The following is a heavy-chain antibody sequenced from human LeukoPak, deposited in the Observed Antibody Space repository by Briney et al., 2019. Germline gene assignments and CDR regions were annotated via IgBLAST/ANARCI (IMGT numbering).Heavy chain of an antibody. CDR2: ISAYNGNT. J-gene: IGHJ4*02. CDR3: ARAPPTPLWFGELFDY. D-gene: IGHD3-10*01. V-gene: IGHV1-18*01. CDR1: GYTFTSYG. Sequence: ASVKVSCKASGYTFTSYGISWVRQAPGQGLEWMGWISAYNGNTNYAQKLQGRVTMTTDTSTSTAYMELRSLRSDDTAVYYCARAPPTPLWFGELFDYWGQGTLVTVSS.